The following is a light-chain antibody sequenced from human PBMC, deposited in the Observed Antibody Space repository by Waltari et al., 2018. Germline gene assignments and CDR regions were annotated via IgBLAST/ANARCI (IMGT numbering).Light chain of an antibody. V-gene: IGKV1-39*01. J-gene: IGKJ4*01. CDR1: QSISKH. Sequence: DIQMTQSPSSLSASVGDRVTITCRASQSISKHLNWYQQKPGKVPKLLIYAASTLQSGVPSRFSGSGSGTDFTLTVSSLQPEDFATYFCQHSDAIPITFGGGTKVEIK. CDR2: AAS. CDR3: QHSDAIPIT.